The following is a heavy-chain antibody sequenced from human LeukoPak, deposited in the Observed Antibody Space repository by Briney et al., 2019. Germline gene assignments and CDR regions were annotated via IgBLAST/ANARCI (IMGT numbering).Heavy chain of an antibody. D-gene: IGHD3-16*01. Sequence: GGSLRLSCAASGFTFSSYEMNWVRQAPGKGLEWVSYISSSGSTMYYADSVKGRFTISRDNAKNSLYLQMNSLRAEDTAVYYCARDAYQVAGSTLNDYWGQGTLVTVSS. V-gene: IGHV3-48*03. J-gene: IGHJ4*02. CDR1: GFTFSSYE. CDR3: ARDAYQVAGSTLNDY. CDR2: ISSSGSTM.